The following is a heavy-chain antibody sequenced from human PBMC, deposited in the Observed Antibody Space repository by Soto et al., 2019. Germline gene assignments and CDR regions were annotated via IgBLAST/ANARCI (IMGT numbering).Heavy chain of an antibody. CDR2: VSPYDGYT. J-gene: IGHJ6*02. CDR1: GYTFSSYG. D-gene: IGHD3-22*01. Sequence: ASVKVSCKASGYTFSSYGINWVLQAPGQGLEWLGWVSPYDGYTNYAQILQGRVSMTTDTSTKTAYMEVRSLRSDDTAVYYCARGGYYDSSGSRNYFYYGMNVWGQGTTVTV. CDR3: ARGGYYDSSGSRNYFYYGMNV. V-gene: IGHV1-18*01.